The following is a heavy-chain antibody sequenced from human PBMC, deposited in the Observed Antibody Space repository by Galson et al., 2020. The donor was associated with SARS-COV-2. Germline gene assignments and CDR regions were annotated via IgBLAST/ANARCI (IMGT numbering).Heavy chain of an antibody. CDR1: GYTLTELS. J-gene: IGHJ5*02. CDR2: FDPEDGET. D-gene: IGHD6-19*01. CDR3: ATGPAVAGTGWFDP. Sequence: ASVKVSCKVFGYTLTELSMHWVRQAPGKGLEWMGGFDPEDGETIYAQKFQGRVTMTEDTSTDTAYMELSSLRSEDTAVYYCATGPAVAGTGWFDPWGQGTLVTVSS. V-gene: IGHV1-24*01.